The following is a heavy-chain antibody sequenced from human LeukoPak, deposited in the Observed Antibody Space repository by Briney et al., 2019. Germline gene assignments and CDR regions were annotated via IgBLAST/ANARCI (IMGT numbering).Heavy chain of an antibody. CDR2: INPNSGGT. Sequence: ASVKVSCKASGYTFTGYYMHWVRQAPGQGLEWMGWINPNSGGTNYAQKFQGRVTMTRDTSISTAYMELRSLRSDDTAVYYCARVVYGSGSYYILLSRTPRPQEMDYWGQGTLVTVSS. D-gene: IGHD3-10*01. CDR1: GYTFTGYY. J-gene: IGHJ4*02. V-gene: IGHV1-2*02. CDR3: ARVVYGSGSYYILLSRTPRPQEMDY.